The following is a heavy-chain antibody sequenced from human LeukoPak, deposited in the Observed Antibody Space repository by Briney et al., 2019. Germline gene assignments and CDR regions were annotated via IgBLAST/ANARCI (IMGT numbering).Heavy chain of an antibody. J-gene: IGHJ5*02. V-gene: IGHV3-73*01. CDR1: GFTFSGSA. CDR3: TRHPDHYDFWSGSSGPKGWFDP. CDR2: IRSKANSYAT. D-gene: IGHD3-3*01. Sequence: PGGSLRLSCAASGFTFSGSAMHWVRQASGKGLEWVGRIRSKANSYATAYAASVKGRFTISRDDSKNTAYLQMNSLKTEDTAVYYCTRHPDHYDFWSGSSGPKGWFDPWGQGTLVTVSS.